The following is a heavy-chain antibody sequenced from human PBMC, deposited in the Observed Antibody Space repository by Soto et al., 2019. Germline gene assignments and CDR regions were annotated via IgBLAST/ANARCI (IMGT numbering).Heavy chain of an antibody. CDR2: ISWDGGST. Sequence: EVQLVESGGVVVQPGGSLRLSCAASGFTFDDYPMQWVRQAPGKGLEWVSLISWDGGSTYYADSVKGRFTISRDNSKNSLYLQMNSLRTEDTALYYCAKGSSNSNFDYCGQGTLVTVSS. V-gene: IGHV3-43*01. D-gene: IGHD7-27*01. J-gene: IGHJ4*01. CDR3: AKGSSNSNFDY. CDR1: GFTFDDYP.